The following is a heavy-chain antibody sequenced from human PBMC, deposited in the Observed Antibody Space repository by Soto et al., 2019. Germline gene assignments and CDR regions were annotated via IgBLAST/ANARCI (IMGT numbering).Heavy chain of an antibody. CDR2: ISSSSSTI. V-gene: IGHV3-48*02. Sequence: EVQLVESGGGLVQPGGSLRLSCAASGFTFSSYSMNWVRQAPGKGLEWVSYISSSSSTIYYADSVKGRFTISRDNAKNSLYLQMNSLIDEDTAVYYCARPVPYYYDSSGYYDYWGQGTLVTVSS. D-gene: IGHD3-22*01. CDR3: ARPVPYYYDSSGYYDY. CDR1: GFTFSSYS. J-gene: IGHJ4*02.